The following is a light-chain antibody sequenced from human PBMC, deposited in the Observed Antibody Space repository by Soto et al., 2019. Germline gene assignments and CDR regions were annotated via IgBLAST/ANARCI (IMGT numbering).Light chain of an antibody. CDR1: QSISSW. V-gene: IGKV1-5*01. CDR3: QQYNSYSRT. Sequence: IQRSQSTSTLSASVGGRVTITCRASQSISSWLAWYQQKPGKAPKLLIYDASSLESGVPSRFSGSGSGTEFTLTISSLQPDDFATYYCQQYNSYSRTFGQGTKVDI. CDR2: DAS. J-gene: IGKJ1*01.